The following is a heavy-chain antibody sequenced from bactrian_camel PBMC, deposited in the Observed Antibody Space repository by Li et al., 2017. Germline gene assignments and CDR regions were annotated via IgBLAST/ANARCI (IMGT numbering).Heavy chain of an antibody. CDR3: VNGASDVGYNY. J-gene: IGHJ4*01. CDR2: IESDGST. V-gene: IGHV3S53*01. Sequence: HVQLVESGGGLVQPGGSLRLSCAASAPITSISCMAWFRQIPDKEREGVAGIESDGSTSYADSVKGRFTISRDNAKNTLDLQLNSLKTEDTAMYYCVNGASDVGYNYWGQGTQVTVS. D-gene: IGHD3*01. CDR1: APITSISC.